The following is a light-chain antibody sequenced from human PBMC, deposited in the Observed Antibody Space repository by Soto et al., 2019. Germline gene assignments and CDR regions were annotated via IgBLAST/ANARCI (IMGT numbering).Light chain of an antibody. CDR3: SSYAGSNNYV. Sequence: QSALTQPPSASGSPGQSVTISCTGTSSDVGGYNSVSWYQHHPGKGPKLIIYEVSKRPSGVPDRFSGSKSANTASLTVSGLQAEDEADYYCSSYAGSNNYVFGTGTKLTVL. CDR2: EVS. V-gene: IGLV2-8*01. J-gene: IGLJ1*01. CDR1: SSDVGGYNS.